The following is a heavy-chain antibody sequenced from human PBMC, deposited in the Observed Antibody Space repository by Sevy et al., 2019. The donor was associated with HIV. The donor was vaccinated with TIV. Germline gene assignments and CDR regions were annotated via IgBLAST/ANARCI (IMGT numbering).Heavy chain of an antibody. J-gene: IGHJ6*03. D-gene: IGHD2-15*01. Sequence: GGSLRLSCAASGFTFSSYAMHWVRQAPGKGLEWVAVISYDGSNKYYADSVKGRFTISRDNSKNTLSLQMNSLGAEDTAVYYCAREGVVAAAADGLNYYYYYMDVWGKGTTVTVSS. CDR2: ISYDGSNK. CDR3: AREGVVAAAADGLNYYYYYMDV. V-gene: IGHV3-30-3*01. CDR1: GFTFSSYA.